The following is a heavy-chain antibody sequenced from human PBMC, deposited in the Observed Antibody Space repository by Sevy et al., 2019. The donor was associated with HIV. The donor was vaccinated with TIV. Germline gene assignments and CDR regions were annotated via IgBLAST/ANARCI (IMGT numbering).Heavy chain of an antibody. J-gene: IGHJ4*02. CDR2: ISHDGSYQ. D-gene: IGHD3-16*01. V-gene: IGHV3-30*18. CDR3: AKGQGYDYIWGNERSEYYFDY. Sequence: GGSLRLSCAASRFTFSTYDIHWVRQAPGKGLEWVAVISHDGSYQYYTDSVKGRFTISRDDSKNKAYLQMNSLRADDSGGYDCAKGQGYDYIWGNERSEYYFDYWGQGTLVTVSS. CDR1: RFTFSTYD.